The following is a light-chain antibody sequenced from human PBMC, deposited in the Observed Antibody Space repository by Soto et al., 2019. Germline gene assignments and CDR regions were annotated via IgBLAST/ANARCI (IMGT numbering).Light chain of an antibody. CDR2: GAS. CDR3: QQYDQSPRT. CDR1: QTVNSDY. J-gene: IGKJ1*01. Sequence: EIVLTQSPGTLSLSPGERATLSCRASQTVNSDYLAWYQQKPGQSPRVLLYGASNRATGIPDRFSGSGSGTVFTLTISRLEPEDFAVYYCQQYDQSPRTFGQGTKVEVK. V-gene: IGKV3-20*01.